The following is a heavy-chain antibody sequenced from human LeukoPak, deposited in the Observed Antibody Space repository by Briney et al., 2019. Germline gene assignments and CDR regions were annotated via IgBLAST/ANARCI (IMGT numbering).Heavy chain of an antibody. CDR2: INHSGST. CDR1: GGSFSGYY. CDR3: ARGFWSGYWGIDY. Sequence: SETLSLTCAAYGGSFSGYYWSWIRQPPGKGLEWIGEINHSGSTNYNPSLKSRVTISVDTSKNQSSLKLSSVTAADTAVYYCARGFWSGYWGIDYWGQGTLVTVSS. D-gene: IGHD3-3*01. J-gene: IGHJ4*02. V-gene: IGHV4-34*01.